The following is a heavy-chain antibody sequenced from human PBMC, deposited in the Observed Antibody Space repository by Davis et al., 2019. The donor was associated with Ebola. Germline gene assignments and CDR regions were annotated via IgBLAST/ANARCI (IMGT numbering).Heavy chain of an antibody. CDR3: AKCRRGYDGAFDI. CDR2: ISGSGGST. V-gene: IGHV3-23*01. D-gene: IGHD5-12*01. Sequence: LSLTCAASGFIFSSYAMSWVRQAPGKGLEWVSAISGSGGSTYYADSVKGRFTISRDNSKNTLYLQMNSLRAEDTAVYYCAKCRRGYDGAFDIWGQGTMVTVSS. CDR1: GFIFSSYA. J-gene: IGHJ3*02.